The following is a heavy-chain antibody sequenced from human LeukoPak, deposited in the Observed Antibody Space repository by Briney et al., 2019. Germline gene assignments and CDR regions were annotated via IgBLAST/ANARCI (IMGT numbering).Heavy chain of an antibody. CDR2: IYPGDSDT. V-gene: IGHV5-51*01. Sequence: GESLKISCKGSGYSFTNYWIAWVRQMSGKGLEWMGIIYPGDSDTRYSPSFQGQVTISADKSIRTAYLQWSSLKASDSAMYYCARPHQPYYDKAGGFDIWGQGTMVTVSS. D-gene: IGHD3-22*01. J-gene: IGHJ3*02. CDR3: ARPHQPYYDKAGGFDI. CDR1: GYSFTNYW.